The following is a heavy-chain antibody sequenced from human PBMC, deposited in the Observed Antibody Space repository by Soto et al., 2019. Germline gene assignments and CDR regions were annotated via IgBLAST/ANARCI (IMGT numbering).Heavy chain of an antibody. CDR3: ARDYYDFCSCYSTSKYGMDV. Sequence: GASVKVSCKASGYTFSTSAMNWVRQAPGQRLEWMGWINPANGNTKYSPKFRGRVAITRDTSATTAYMELSSLRSEDTAVYYCARDYYDFCSCYSTSKYGMDVWGQGTTVTVSS. V-gene: IGHV1-3*01. CDR2: INPANGNT. D-gene: IGHD3-3*01. CDR1: GYTFSTSA. J-gene: IGHJ6*02.